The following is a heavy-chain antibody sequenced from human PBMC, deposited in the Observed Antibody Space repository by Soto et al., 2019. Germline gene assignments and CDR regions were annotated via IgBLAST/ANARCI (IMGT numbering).Heavy chain of an antibody. D-gene: IGHD2-2*01. V-gene: IGHV3-30-3*01. CDR2: ISYDGSNK. J-gene: IGHJ6*02. CDR1: GFTFSSYA. Sequence: QVQLVASGGGVVQPGRSLRLSCAASGFTFSSYAMHWVRQTPGKGLEWVAVISYDGSNKYYAESVKGRFTISRDNSKNTLYLQMNSLRAEDTAVYCCARSAIVPAAIGYYYGMDVWVQGTTVTVSS. CDR3: ARSAIVPAAIGYYYGMDV.